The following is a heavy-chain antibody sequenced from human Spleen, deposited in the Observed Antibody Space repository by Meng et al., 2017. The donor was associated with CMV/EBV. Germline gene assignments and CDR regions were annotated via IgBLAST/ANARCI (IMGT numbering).Heavy chain of an antibody. D-gene: IGHD5-18*01. CDR3: ARDIPAMTTSYAFDF. J-gene: IGHJ3*01. CDR1: GYTFTGYY. V-gene: IGHV1-2*02. Sequence: SGYTFTGYYMHWVRQAPGQGLEWMGRINPNSGGTNYAQKFQGRVTMTRDTSISTAYMELRSLRSDDTAVYYCARDIPAMTTSYAFDFWGQGTMVTVSS. CDR2: INPNSGGT.